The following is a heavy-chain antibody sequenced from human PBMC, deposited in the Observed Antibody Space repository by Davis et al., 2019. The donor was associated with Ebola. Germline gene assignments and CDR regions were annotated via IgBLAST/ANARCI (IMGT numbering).Heavy chain of an antibody. V-gene: IGHV5-51*01. CDR1: GNSFSSLW. Sequence: GESLKISCKGSGNSFSSLWIAWVRQMPGKGLEWMGIIYTGDSDTRYSPSFRGQVTISADKSIKTAFLQWSSLKASDTAMYYCVSLRRTITGMDDAFDIWGQGTMVTVSS. J-gene: IGHJ3*02. CDR2: IYTGDSDT. D-gene: IGHD2-8*02. CDR3: VSLRRTITGMDDAFDI.